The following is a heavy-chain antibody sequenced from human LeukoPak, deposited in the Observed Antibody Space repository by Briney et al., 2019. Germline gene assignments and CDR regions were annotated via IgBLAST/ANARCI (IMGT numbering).Heavy chain of an antibody. CDR3: ARDRVAAAGTNWFDP. CDR2: ISGSGGST. Sequence: GGSLRLSCAASGFTFSSYAMGWVRQAPGKGLEWVSAISGSGGSTYYADSVKGRFTISRDNAKNSLYLQMNSLRAEDTAVYYCARDRVAAAGTNWFDPWGQGTLVTVSS. J-gene: IGHJ5*02. D-gene: IGHD6-13*01. CDR1: GFTFSSYA. V-gene: IGHV3-23*01.